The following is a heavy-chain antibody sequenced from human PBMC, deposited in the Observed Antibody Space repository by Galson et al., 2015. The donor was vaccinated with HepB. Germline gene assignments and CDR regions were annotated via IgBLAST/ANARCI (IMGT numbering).Heavy chain of an antibody. D-gene: IGHD3/OR15-3a*01. CDR1: GGSISSSNW. CDR2: IYHSGST. J-gene: IGHJ3*02. Sequence: ETLSLTCAVSGGSISSSNWWSWVRQPPGKGLEWIGEIYHSGSTNYNPSLKSRVTISVDKSKNQFSLKLSSVTAADTAVYYCARDQWTPSSHAFDIWGQGTMVTVSS. CDR3: ARDQWTPSSHAFDI. V-gene: IGHV4-4*02.